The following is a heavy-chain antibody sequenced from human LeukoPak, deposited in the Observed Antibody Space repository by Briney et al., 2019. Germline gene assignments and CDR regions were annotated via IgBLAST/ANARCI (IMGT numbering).Heavy chain of an antibody. Sequence: GGSLRLSCAASGLTVRSNYMTWVRQAPGKGLEWVSVIYRGGSTYYSDSVKGRFTISRDSSKNTLYLQMNSLRDEDTAVYYCARVLDTTLYWYFDLWGRGTLVTVSS. CDR2: IYRGGST. D-gene: IGHD1-1*01. V-gene: IGHV3-66*01. CDR3: ARVLDTTLYWYFDL. J-gene: IGHJ2*01. CDR1: GLTVRSNY.